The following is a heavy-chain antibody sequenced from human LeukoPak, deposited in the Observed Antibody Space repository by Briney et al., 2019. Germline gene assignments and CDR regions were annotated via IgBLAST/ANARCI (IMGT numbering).Heavy chain of an antibody. J-gene: IGHJ4*02. D-gene: IGHD2-2*01. CDR3: ARDCSSTSCYWDY. Sequence: GGSLRLSRAASRFTLRGYYMSGIRQAPGKGREWVSYISSSSSYTNYADSVKGRFTISTDNARNSLYLQMNSLRAEDTAVYFCARDCSSTSCYWDYWGQGTLVTVSS. CDR2: ISSSSSYT. V-gene: IGHV3-11*06. CDR1: RFTLRGYY.